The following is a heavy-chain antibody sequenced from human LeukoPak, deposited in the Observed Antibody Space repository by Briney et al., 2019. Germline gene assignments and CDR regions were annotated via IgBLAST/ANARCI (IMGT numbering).Heavy chain of an antibody. CDR1: GFTFSSYA. Sequence: GGSLRLSCAASGFTFSSYAMHWVRQAPGKGLEWVAVISYDGSNKYYADSVKGRFTISRDNSKNTLYLQMNSLRAEDTAVYYCARDKALGYYGSGSYPDYWGQGTLVTVSS. CDR2: ISYDGSNK. D-gene: IGHD3-10*01. J-gene: IGHJ4*02. CDR3: ARDKALGYYGSGSYPDY. V-gene: IGHV3-30-3*01.